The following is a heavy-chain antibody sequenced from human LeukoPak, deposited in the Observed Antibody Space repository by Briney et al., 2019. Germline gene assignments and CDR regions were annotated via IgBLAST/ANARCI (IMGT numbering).Heavy chain of an antibody. CDR3: AKSDILTGLDAFDI. V-gene: IGHV3-30*18. CDR2: ISYDGSNK. D-gene: IGHD3-9*01. CDR1: GFTFSSYG. J-gene: IGHJ3*02. Sequence: GSLRLSCAASGFTFSSYGMHWVRQAPGKGLEWVAVISYDGSNKYYADSVKGRFTIPRDNSKNTLYLQMNSLRAEDTAVYYCAKSDILTGLDAFDIWGQGTMVTVSS.